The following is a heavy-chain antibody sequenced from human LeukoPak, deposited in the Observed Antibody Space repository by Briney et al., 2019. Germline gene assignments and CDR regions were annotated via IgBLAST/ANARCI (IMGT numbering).Heavy chain of an antibody. V-gene: IGHV4-59*08. J-gene: IGHJ4*02. Sequence: SQTLSLTCTVSGGSISSYYWSWIRQPPGKGLEWIGYIYYSGSTNYNPSLKSRVTISVDTSKNQFSPKLSSVTAADTAVYYCARIGSSSWYEDYWGQGTLVTVSS. CDR2: IYYSGST. D-gene: IGHD6-13*01. CDR3: ARIGSSSWYEDY. CDR1: GGSISSYY.